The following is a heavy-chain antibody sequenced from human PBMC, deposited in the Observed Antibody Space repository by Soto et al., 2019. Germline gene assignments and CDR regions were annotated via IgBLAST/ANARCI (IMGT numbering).Heavy chain of an antibody. CDR3: ARILYDILTGYGMDV. Sequence: GASVKVSCKASGYTFTSYGISWVRQAPGQGLEWMGWISAYNGNTNYAQKLQGRVTMTTDTSTGTAYMELRSLRSDDTAVYYCARILYDILTGYGMDVWGQGTTVTVSS. CDR2: ISAYNGNT. CDR1: GYTFTSYG. J-gene: IGHJ6*02. V-gene: IGHV1-18*01. D-gene: IGHD3-9*01.